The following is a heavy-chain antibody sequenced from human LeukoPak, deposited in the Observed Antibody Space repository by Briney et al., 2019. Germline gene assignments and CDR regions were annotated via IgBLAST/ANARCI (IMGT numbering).Heavy chain of an antibody. CDR3: CGSGWFAGPFGY. D-gene: IGHD6-19*01. J-gene: IGHJ4*02. CDR1: GGSISSYY. Sequence: SETLSLTCTVSGGSISSYYWSWIRQPAGKGLEWIGYIYYSGSTNYNPSLKSRVTISVDTSKNQFSLKLSSATAADTAVYYCCGSGWFAGPFGYWGQGALVTVSS. V-gene: IGHV4-59*12. CDR2: IYYSGST.